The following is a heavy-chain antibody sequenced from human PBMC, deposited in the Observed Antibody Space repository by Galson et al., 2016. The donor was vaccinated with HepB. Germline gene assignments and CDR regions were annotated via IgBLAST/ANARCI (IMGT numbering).Heavy chain of an antibody. D-gene: IGHD2-2*01. V-gene: IGHV1-18*01. CDR1: GYAYINYG. CDR2: ISGYNGNT. J-gene: IGHJ6*02. Sequence: SVKVSCKASGYAYINYGITWVRQAPGQGLEWMGWISGYNGNTNYAQKLQGRVTMTTDTSTSTAYMELRSLRSDDTAVYYGARDRAPGRYCTSTNCYVYYGMDVWGQGTTVTVSS. CDR3: ARDRAPGRYCTSTNCYVYYGMDV.